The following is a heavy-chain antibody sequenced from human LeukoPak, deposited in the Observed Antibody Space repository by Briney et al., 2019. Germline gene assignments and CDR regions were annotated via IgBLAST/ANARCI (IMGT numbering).Heavy chain of an antibody. CDR2: ISAYNGNT. Sequence: ASVKVSCKASGYTFTSYGISWVRQAPGQGLEWMGWISAYNGNTNYAQKLQGRVTMTTDTSTSTAYMELRSLRSDDTAVYYCARRRITMVRGVIRDDAFDIWGQGTMVTVSS. V-gene: IGHV1-18*01. D-gene: IGHD3-10*01. CDR1: GYTFTSYG. CDR3: ARRRITMVRGVIRDDAFDI. J-gene: IGHJ3*02.